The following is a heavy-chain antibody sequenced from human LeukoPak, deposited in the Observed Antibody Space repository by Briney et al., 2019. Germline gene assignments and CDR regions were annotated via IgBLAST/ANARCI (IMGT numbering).Heavy chain of an antibody. CDR1: GYSISSGHY. CDR2: IYHSGST. V-gene: IGHV4-38-2*02. Sequence: SETLSLTCTVSGYSISSGHYWGWIRQPPGKGLEWIGSIYHSGSTYYNPSLKSRVTISVDTSKNQFSLKLSSVTAADTAVYYCARDPELLYSGYDPVGDYWGQGTLVTVSS. CDR3: ARDPELLYSGYDPVGDY. D-gene: IGHD5-12*01. J-gene: IGHJ4*02.